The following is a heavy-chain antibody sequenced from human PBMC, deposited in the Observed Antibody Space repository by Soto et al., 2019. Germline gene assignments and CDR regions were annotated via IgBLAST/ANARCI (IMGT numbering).Heavy chain of an antibody. Sequence: QVQLVQSGAEVKKPGASVKVSCKASGDTFTDYYIHWVHQAPGQGLEWMGTVNPSGGHTTYAQHFLGRMTMTRDTSTSTLYMELTSLTSEGTAVYYCARGGHVVVVTAALDYWGQGTLVTVSS. CDR2: VNPSGGHT. V-gene: IGHV1-46*01. CDR3: ARGGHVVVVTAALDY. D-gene: IGHD2-21*02. CDR1: GDTFTDYY. J-gene: IGHJ4*02.